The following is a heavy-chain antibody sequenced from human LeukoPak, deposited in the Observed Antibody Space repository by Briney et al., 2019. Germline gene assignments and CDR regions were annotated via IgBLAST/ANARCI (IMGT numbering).Heavy chain of an antibody. Sequence: SETLSLTCAVYGGSFSGYYWSWIRQPPGKGLEWIGEINHSGSTNYNPSLKSRVTISVDTSKNQFSLKLSSVTAADTAVCYCARHGPYGSGRNWFDPWGQGTLVTVSS. CDR3: ARHGPYGSGRNWFDP. J-gene: IGHJ5*02. CDR1: GGSFSGYY. CDR2: INHSGST. V-gene: IGHV4-34*01. D-gene: IGHD3-10*01.